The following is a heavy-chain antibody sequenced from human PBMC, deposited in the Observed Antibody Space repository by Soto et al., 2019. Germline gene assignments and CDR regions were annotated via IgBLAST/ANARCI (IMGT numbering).Heavy chain of an antibody. CDR2: IWYDGSNK. Sequence: PGGSLRLSCAASGFTFSSYGMHWVCQAPGKGLEWVAVIWYDGSNKYYADSVKGRFTISRDNSKNTLYLQMNSLRAEDTAVYYCARVPSMVRGVINWYFDLWGRGTLVTVSS. CDR3: ARVPSMVRGVINWYFDL. V-gene: IGHV3-33*01. J-gene: IGHJ2*01. CDR1: GFTFSSYG. D-gene: IGHD3-10*01.